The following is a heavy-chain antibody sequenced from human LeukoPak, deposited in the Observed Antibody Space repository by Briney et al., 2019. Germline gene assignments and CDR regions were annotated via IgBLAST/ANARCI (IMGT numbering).Heavy chain of an antibody. J-gene: IGHJ4*02. CDR3: ARVGSTGYFDY. Sequence: SETLSLTCTVSGGSVSSGSYYWSWIRQPPGKGLEWIGYIYYSGSTNYNPSLKSRVTISVDTSKNQFSLKLSSVTAADAVLYYCARVGSTGYFDYWGQGTLVTVSS. CDR2: IYYSGST. V-gene: IGHV4-61*01. CDR1: GGSVSSGSYY.